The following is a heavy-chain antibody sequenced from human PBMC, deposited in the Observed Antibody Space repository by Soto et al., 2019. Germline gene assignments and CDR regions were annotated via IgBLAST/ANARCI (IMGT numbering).Heavy chain of an antibody. D-gene: IGHD3-9*01. J-gene: IGHJ4*02. CDR1: GFTFSSYA. Sequence: PGGSLRLSCAASGFTFSSYAMSWVRQAPGKGLEWVSAISGSGGSTYYADSVKGRFTISRDNSKNTLYLQMNSLRAEDTAVYYCAKDPDDILTGYTMNHFDYWGQGTLVTVSS. CDR2: ISGSGGST. V-gene: IGHV3-23*01. CDR3: AKDPDDILTGYTMNHFDY.